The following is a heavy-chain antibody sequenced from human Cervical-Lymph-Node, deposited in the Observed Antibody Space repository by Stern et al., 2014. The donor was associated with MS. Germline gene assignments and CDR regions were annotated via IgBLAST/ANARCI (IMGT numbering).Heavy chain of an antibody. V-gene: IGHV5-51*03. CDR1: GYTFTNNW. J-gene: IGHJ6*02. D-gene: IGHD1-1*01. CDR2: IYPDDSDI. Sequence: EVQLVQSGAEVKKPGESLKISCKGSGYTFTNNWIAWVRQMPGKGLEWMGIIYPDDSDIRYSPSLQGQVTISADKSISTAYLQWSSRKPADSAVYYGARPPPRRKWDDPNYGMDVWGQGTTVTVSS. CDR3: ARPPPRRKWDDPNYGMDV.